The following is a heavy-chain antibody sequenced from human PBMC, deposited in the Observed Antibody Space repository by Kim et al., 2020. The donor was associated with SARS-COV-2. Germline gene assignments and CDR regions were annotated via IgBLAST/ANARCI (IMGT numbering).Heavy chain of an antibody. CDR3: TTGPCIAVAGKWSAITRSCYYYYYGMDV. V-gene: IGHV3-15*01. J-gene: IGHJ6*02. D-gene: IGHD6-19*01. Sequence: GGSLRLSCAASGFTFSNAWMSWVRQAPGKGLEWVGRIKSKTDGGTTDYAAPVKGRFTISRDDSKNTLYLQMNSLKTEDTAVYYCTTGPCIAVAGKWSAITRSCYYYYYGMDVWGQGTTVTVSS. CDR1: GFTFSNAW. CDR2: IKSKTDGGTT.